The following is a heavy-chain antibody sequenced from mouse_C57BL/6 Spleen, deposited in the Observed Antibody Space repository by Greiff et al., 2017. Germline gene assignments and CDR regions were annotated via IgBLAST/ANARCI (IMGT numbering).Heavy chain of an antibody. V-gene: IGHV1-19*01. CDR2: INPYNGGT. CDR1: GYTFTDYY. Sequence: EVQLQQSGPVLVKPGASVKMSCKASGYTFTDYYMNWVKQSHGKSLEWIGVINPYNGGTSYNQKFKGKATLTVDKSSSTAYMELNSLTSEDSAVYYCARSGYDHDGDYWGQGTTLTVSS. J-gene: IGHJ2*01. D-gene: IGHD2-4*01. CDR3: ARSGYDHDGDY.